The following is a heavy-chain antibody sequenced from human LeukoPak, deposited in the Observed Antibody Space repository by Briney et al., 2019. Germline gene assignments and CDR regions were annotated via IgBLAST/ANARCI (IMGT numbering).Heavy chain of an antibody. D-gene: IGHD2-15*01. CDR2: MNPNGGNA. CDR1: GYTFTSYD. V-gene: IGHV1-8*01. Sequence: ASVKVSCKASGYTFTSYDFNWVRQATGQGLEWMGWMNPNGGNAGYAQKFQGRVTMTRDTSISTAYMELSSLRSEDTAVYYCARGTSCRGGSRYSDGYMDVWGKGTTVTVFS. J-gene: IGHJ6*03. CDR3: ARGTSCRGGSRYSDGYMDV.